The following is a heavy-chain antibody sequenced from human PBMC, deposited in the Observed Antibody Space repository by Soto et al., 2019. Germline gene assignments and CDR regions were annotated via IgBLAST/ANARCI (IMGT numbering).Heavy chain of an antibody. CDR3: ARVRFGAYDAFDI. V-gene: IGHV4-4*02. D-gene: IGHD3-10*01. CDR1: GGSISSSNW. Sequence: QVQLQESGPGLVKPSGTLSLTCAVSGGSISSSNWWSWVRQPPGKGLEWIGEIYHSGSTNHNPSLKSQLTISVAKAKTQFSLKVTSVTAADTAVYYCARVRFGAYDAFDIWGQGTMVTVSS. CDR2: IYHSGST. J-gene: IGHJ3*02.